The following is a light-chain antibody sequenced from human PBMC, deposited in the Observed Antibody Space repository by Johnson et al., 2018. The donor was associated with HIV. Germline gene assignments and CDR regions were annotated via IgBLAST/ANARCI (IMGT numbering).Light chain of an antibody. CDR1: SSNIGNNY. J-gene: IGLJ1*01. CDR3: GTWDSSLSVYV. V-gene: IGLV1-51*02. Sequence: QSVLTQPPSVSAAPGQKVTISCSGSSSNIGNNYVSWYQQLPGTAPKLLIYENNKRPSGIPDRFSCSKSGTSATLGITGLQTGDEADYYCGTWDSSLSVYVFGTGTKVTGL. CDR2: ENN.